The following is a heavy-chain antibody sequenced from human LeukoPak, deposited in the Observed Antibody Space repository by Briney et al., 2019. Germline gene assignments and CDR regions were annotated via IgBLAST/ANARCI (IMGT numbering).Heavy chain of an antibody. D-gene: IGHD3-10*01. CDR3: ARRRGCFDY. V-gene: IGHV4-38-2*01. CDR2: IYHSGST. J-gene: IGHJ4*02. CDR1: GYSISSGYY. Sequence: PSETLSLTCAVSGYSISSGYYWGWIRQPPGKGLEWIGSIYHSGSTYYNPSLKSRVTISVDTSKNQFSLKLSSVTAADTAVYYCARRRGCFDYGGQGTLVTVSS.